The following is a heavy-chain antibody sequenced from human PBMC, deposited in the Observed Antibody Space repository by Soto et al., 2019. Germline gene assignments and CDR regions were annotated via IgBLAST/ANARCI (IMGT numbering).Heavy chain of an antibody. CDR3: AKSGMVYAYYYYYGMDV. D-gene: IGHD2-8*01. CDR2: ISYDGSNK. CDR1: GFTFSSYG. V-gene: IGHV3-30*18. J-gene: IGHJ6*02. Sequence: QVQLVESGGGVVQPGRSLRLSCAASGFTFSSYGMHWVRQAPGKGLEWVAVISYDGSNKYYADSVKGRFTISRDNSKNTLYLQMNSLRAEDTAGYYCAKSGMVYAYYYYYGMDVWGQGTTVTVSS.